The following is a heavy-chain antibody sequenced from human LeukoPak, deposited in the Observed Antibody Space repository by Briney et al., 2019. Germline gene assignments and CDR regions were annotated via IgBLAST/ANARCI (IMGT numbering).Heavy chain of an antibody. V-gene: IGHV3-33*06. CDR2: VWGDGSTK. CDR1: GFTFSSYA. Sequence: GRSLRLSCAASGFTFSSYAINWVRQAPGKGLEWVGNVWGDGSTKNYGDSVKGRFTISRDNSKNTLYLQMNSLRVDDTAVYFCAKGGARPLDDAYDIWGQGTMVTVSS. J-gene: IGHJ3*02. CDR3: AKGGARPLDDAYDI.